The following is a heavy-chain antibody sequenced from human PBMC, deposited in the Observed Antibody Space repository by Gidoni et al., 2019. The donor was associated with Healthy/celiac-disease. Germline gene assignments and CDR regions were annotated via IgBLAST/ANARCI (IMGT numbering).Heavy chain of an antibody. CDR2: IYTSGSP. CDR3: ARGTLYYYDSSGYQNPYYYYYYMDV. J-gene: IGHJ6*03. V-gene: IGHV4-61*02. CDR1: GGSISSGRSY. Sequence: QVQLQESGPGLVKPSQTLSLTCTVSGGSISSGRSYWRWIRQPAGQGMGWIGRIYTSGSPNYNPSLKRRVTMSVDTSKNQFSLKLSSVTAADTAVYYCARGTLYYYDSSGYQNPYYYYYYMDVWDKGTTVTVSS. D-gene: IGHD3-22*01.